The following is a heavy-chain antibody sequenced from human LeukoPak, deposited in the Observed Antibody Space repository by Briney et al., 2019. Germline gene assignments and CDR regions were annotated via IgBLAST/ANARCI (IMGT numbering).Heavy chain of an antibody. D-gene: IGHD6-6*01. Sequence: ASVKVSCKASGYTFAGYCMHWVRQAPGQGLEWIGGINPNSGGTDYAQKFQGRVTMTRDTTISTAYMELSRLRSDDTPVYYCARVYISIAGAFDIWGQGTMVTVSS. CDR3: ARVYISIAGAFDI. CDR1: GYTFAGYC. CDR2: INPNSGGT. J-gene: IGHJ3*02. V-gene: IGHV1-2*02.